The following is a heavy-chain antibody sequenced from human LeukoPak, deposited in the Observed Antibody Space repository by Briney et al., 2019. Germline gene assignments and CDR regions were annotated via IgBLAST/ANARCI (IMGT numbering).Heavy chain of an antibody. CDR2: IRYDGSNK. Sequence: GGSLRLSCAASGFTFSSYGMHWVRQAPGKGLEWVAFIRYDGSNKYYADSVKGRFTISRDNSKNTLYLQMNSLRAEDTAVYYCAKPYSGSYAFFFDHWGQGTLVTVSS. CDR3: AKPYSGSYAFFFDH. CDR1: GFTFSSYG. D-gene: IGHD1-26*01. V-gene: IGHV3-30*02. J-gene: IGHJ4*02.